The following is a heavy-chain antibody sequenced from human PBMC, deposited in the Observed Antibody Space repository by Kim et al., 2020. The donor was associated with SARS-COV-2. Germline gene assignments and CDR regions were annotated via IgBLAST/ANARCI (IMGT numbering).Heavy chain of an antibody. CDR3: ARDYYGSGGYYYYGMDV. Sequence: KSRVTISVDTSKTQFSRKLSSVTAADTAVYYCARDYYGSGGYYYYGMDVWGQGTTVTVSS. D-gene: IGHD3-10*01. V-gene: IGHV4-31*02. J-gene: IGHJ6*02.